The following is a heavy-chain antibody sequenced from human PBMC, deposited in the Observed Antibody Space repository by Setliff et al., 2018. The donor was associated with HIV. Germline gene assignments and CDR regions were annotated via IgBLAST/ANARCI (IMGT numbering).Heavy chain of an antibody. Sequence: PGGSLRLSCAASGFTFNSYGMHWVRQAPGKGLEWVALIWNDGSSKFYGDSVKGRFTISRDNSKNTLYLQMNSLRPEDTALYYCARDSEPGTRVAGTTGLDYWGQGSLVTVSS. J-gene: IGHJ4*02. V-gene: IGHV3-30*02. CDR3: ARDSEPGTRVAGTTGLDY. D-gene: IGHD6-19*01. CDR1: GFTFNSYG. CDR2: IWNDGSSK.